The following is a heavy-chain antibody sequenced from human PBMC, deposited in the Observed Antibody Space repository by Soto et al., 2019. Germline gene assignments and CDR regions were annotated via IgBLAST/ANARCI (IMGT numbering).Heavy chain of an antibody. CDR2: INPSGGST. J-gene: IGHJ6*02. CDR3: ARERVIVATILYYYGMDV. V-gene: IGHV1-46*01. D-gene: IGHD5-12*01. Sequence: QVQLVQSGAEVKKPGASVKVSCKASGYTFTSYYMHWVRQAPGQGLEWMGIINPSGGSTSYAQKFQRRVTMTRDTSTSTVYMELSSLRSEDTAVYYCARERVIVATILYYYGMDVWGQGTTVTVSS. CDR1: GYTFTSYY.